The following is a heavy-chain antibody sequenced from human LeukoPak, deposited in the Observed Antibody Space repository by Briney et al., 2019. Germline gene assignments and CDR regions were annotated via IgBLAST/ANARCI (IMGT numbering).Heavy chain of an antibody. CDR1: GYTFTGYH. CDR3: AKDANYDSSGYPHGFDI. J-gene: IGHJ3*02. V-gene: IGHV1-2*02. Sequence: ASVKVSCKASGYTFTGYHMHWVRQAPGQGLEWMAWISPNSGGTNYAQKFQGRVTVTTDTSISTAYMELSRLTSDDTAVYYCAKDANYDSSGYPHGFDIWGQGTTVTVSS. D-gene: IGHD3-22*01. CDR2: ISPNSGGT.